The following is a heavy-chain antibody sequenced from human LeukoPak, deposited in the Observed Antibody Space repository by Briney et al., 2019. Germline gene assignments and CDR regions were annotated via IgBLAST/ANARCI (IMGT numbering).Heavy chain of an antibody. Sequence: ASVKVSCKASGYTFTTSGINWVRQAPGQGLEWMGCINVYNGNTNYAQKFQGRITMTRDTSTSTAYMELRSLKSDDTAVYYCARGLVVPAAMGEFDYWGRGTLIAVSS. D-gene: IGHD2-2*01. CDR2: INVYNGNT. V-gene: IGHV1-18*01. CDR1: GYTFTTSG. CDR3: ARGLVVPAAMGEFDY. J-gene: IGHJ4*02.